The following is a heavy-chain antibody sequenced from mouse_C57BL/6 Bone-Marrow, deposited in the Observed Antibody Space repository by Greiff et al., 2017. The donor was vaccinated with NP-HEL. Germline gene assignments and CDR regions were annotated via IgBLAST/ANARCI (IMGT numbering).Heavy chain of an antibody. D-gene: IGHD2-5*01. Sequence: VQLKQSGPVLVKPGASVKMSCKASGYTFTDYYMNWVKQSHGKSLEWIGVINPYNGGTSYNQKFKGKATLTVDKSSSTAYMELNSLTSEDSAVYYCAREGYYSNYGGDYWGQGTTLTVSS. V-gene: IGHV1-19*01. J-gene: IGHJ2*01. CDR1: GYTFTDYY. CDR3: AREGYYSNYGGDY. CDR2: INPYNGGT.